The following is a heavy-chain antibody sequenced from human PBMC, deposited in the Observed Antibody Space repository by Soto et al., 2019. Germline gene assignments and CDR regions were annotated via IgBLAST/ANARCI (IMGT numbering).Heavy chain of an antibody. V-gene: IGHV1-18*04. Sequence: ASVKVSCKASGYTFTSYGISWVRQAPGQGLEWMGWISAYNGNTNYAQTLQGRVTMTTDTSTSTAYMELRSLRSDDTAVYYCARDIAGEWLVSGRAFDIWGQGTMVTVSS. D-gene: IGHD3-3*01. J-gene: IGHJ3*02. CDR2: ISAYNGNT. CDR1: GYTFTSYG. CDR3: ARDIAGEWLVSGRAFDI.